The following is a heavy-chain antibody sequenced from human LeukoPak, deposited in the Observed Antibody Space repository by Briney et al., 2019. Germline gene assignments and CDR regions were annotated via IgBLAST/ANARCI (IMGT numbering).Heavy chain of an antibody. D-gene: IGHD3-3*01. J-gene: IGHJ5*02. Sequence: ASVKVSCKASGYTFTSYGISWVRQAPGQGREWMGWMSAYNGNTNYAQKLQGRVTMTTDTSTSTAYMELRSLRSDGTAVYYCARGYDFWSRKTTQNNWFDPWGQGTLVTVSS. CDR3: ARGYDFWSRKTTQNNWFDP. V-gene: IGHV1-18*01. CDR1: GYTFTSYG. CDR2: MSAYNGNT.